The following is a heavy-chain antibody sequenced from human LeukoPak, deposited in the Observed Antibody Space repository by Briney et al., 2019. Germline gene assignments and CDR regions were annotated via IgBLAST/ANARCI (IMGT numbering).Heavy chain of an antibody. V-gene: IGHV3-21*01. D-gene: IGHD6-13*01. Sequence: GGSLRLSCAASGFTFSDFTMHWVRQAPGKGLEWVSCISSSSSSYIYYADSVRGRFTISRDNSKNTLYLQMNSLRAEDTAVYYCARGGPAAGRFDYWGQGTLVTVSS. J-gene: IGHJ4*02. CDR3: ARGGPAAGRFDY. CDR1: GFTFSDFT. CDR2: ISSSSSSYI.